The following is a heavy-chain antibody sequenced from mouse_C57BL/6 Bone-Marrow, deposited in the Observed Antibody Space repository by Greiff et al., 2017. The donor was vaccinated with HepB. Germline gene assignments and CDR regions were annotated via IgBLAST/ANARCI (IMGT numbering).Heavy chain of an antibody. Sequence: EVQLVESGGDLVKPGGSLKLSCAASGFTFSSYGMSWVSQTPDKRLEWVATISSGGSYTYYPDSVKGLFTISRDNAKNTQYLHISSLKSEDTAMYYCARQSYSRDAMYFWGQGTSVTVSS. CDR1: GFTFSSYG. V-gene: IGHV5-6*01. J-gene: IGHJ4*01. CDR2: ISSGGSYT. CDR3: ARQSYSRDAMYF. D-gene: IGHD2-5*01.